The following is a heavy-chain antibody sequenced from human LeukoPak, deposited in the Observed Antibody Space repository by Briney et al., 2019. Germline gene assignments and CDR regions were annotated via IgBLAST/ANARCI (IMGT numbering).Heavy chain of an antibody. CDR3: AKDKTSTGDNLHFDY. Sequence: GGSLRLSCEASGFTFNSYSMNWVRQAPGKGLEWVSSISSRSSSIYYADSVKGRFTISRDNAKNSLYLQMNSLRAEDTAVYYCAKDKTSTGDNLHFDYWGQGTLVTVSS. J-gene: IGHJ4*02. V-gene: IGHV3-21*04. CDR1: GFTFNSYS. CDR2: ISSRSSSI. D-gene: IGHD7-27*01.